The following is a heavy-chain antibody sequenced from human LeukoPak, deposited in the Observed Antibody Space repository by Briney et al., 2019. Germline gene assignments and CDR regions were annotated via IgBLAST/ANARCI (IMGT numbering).Heavy chain of an antibody. CDR1: GFTFSTYS. J-gene: IGHJ4*02. CDR3: ARGPYYDILTGYSNDY. Sequence: PGGSLRLSCAASGFTFSTYSMNWVRQAPGKGLEWVSSISSSTTYIYYADSVKGRFTISRDNAKNSLYLQMHSLRAEDTAVYYCARGPYYDILTGYSNDYWGQGTLVTVSS. CDR2: ISSSTTYI. V-gene: IGHV3-21*01. D-gene: IGHD3-9*01.